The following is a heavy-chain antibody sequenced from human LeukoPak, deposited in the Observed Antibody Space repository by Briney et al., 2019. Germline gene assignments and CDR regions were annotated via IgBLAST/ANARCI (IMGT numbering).Heavy chain of an antibody. V-gene: IGHV5-51*01. CDR3: ARLPRGEYCSSTSCPYGMDV. CDR2: IYPGDSDT. J-gene: IGHJ6*02. Sequence: GESLKISCKGSGYTFTSFWIGWVRQMPGKGLEWMGIIYPGDSDTRYSPSFQGQVTISVDKSINTAYLQWSSLKASDTAMYYCARLPRGEYCSSTSCPYGMDVWGQGTTVTVSS. CDR1: GYTFTSFW. D-gene: IGHD2-2*01.